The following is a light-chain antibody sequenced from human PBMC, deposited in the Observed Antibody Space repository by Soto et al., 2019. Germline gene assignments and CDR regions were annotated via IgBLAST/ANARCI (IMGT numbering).Light chain of an antibody. Sequence: QSVLTQPPSASGTPGQRVTIFCSGSSSNIGSNNVNWYQQLPGTAPKLLMFSNNQRPSGVPDRFSGSRSGTSASLAISGLQSEDEADYYCAAWDDSLNGAVFGGGTKLTVL. J-gene: IGLJ2*01. CDR2: SNN. CDR1: SSNIGSNN. V-gene: IGLV1-44*01. CDR3: AAWDDSLNGAV.